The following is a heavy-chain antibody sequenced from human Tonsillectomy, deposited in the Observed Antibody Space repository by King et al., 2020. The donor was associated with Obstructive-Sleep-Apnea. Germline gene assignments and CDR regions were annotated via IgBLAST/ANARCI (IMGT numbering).Heavy chain of an antibody. Sequence: QLQESGPGLVKPSETLSLTCTVSGSSISSSSYYWGWIRQPPGKGLEWIGSIYYSGSTYYNPSLKSRVTISVDTSKNQFSLKLSSVTAADTAVYYCARSGVENYYDSSGYGPWGQGTLVTVSS. CDR2: IYYSGST. D-gene: IGHD3-22*01. CDR1: GSSISSSSYY. J-gene: IGHJ5*02. V-gene: IGHV4-39*07. CDR3: ARSGVENYYDSSGYGP.